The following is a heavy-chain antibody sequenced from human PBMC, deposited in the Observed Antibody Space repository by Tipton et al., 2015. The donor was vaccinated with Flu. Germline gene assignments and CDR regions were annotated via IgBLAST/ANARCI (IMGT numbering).Heavy chain of an antibody. CDR2: IYYSGST. CDR1: GYSISSSYY. Sequence: LSLTCAVSGYSISSSYYWSWIRQPPGKGLEWIGYIYYSGSTNYNPSLKSRVTISVDTSKNQFSLKLSSVTAADTAVYYCARANYDILTGYPWGSVGWFDPWGQGTLVTVSS. V-gene: IGHV4-61*01. J-gene: IGHJ5*02. D-gene: IGHD3-9*01. CDR3: ARANYDILTGYPWGSVGWFDP.